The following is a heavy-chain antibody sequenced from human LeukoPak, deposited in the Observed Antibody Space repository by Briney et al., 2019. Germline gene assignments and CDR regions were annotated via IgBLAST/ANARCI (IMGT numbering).Heavy chain of an antibody. J-gene: IGHJ6*03. CDR1: GGSISSGDYY. V-gene: IGHV4-30-4*08. CDR2: IYYSGST. D-gene: IGHD2-2*01. Sequence: PSETLSLTCTVSGGSISSGDYYWSWIRQPPGKGLEWIGYIYYSGSTYYNPSLKSRVTISVDTSKNQFSLKLSSVTAADTAVYYCASNIVVVPYYDYYMDVWGKGTTVTVSS. CDR3: ASNIVVVPYYDYYMDV.